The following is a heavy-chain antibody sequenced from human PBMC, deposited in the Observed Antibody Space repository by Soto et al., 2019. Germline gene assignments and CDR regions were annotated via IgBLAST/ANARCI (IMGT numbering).Heavy chain of an antibody. V-gene: IGHV4-39*01. CDR2: IYYSGST. Sequence: SETLSLTCTVSGGSISSSSYYWGWIRQPPGKGLEWIGSIYYSGSTYYNPSLKSRVTISVDTSKNQFSLKLSSVTAADTAVYYCARQCPLVPVENWFDPWGQGTLVTVSS. CDR3: ARQCPLVPVENWFDP. CDR1: GGSISSSSYY. J-gene: IGHJ5*02. D-gene: IGHD6-13*01.